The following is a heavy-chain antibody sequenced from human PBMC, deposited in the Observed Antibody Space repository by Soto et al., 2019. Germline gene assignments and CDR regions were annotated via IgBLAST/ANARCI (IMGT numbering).Heavy chain of an antibody. CDR1: GYSFTSYG. Sequence: RGSLKISCKGSGYSFTSYGISWVRQAPGQGLEWMGWISPYNDDTKYAQKLQGRVTMTTDTSTRTAYMNLRGLRSDDTAVYYCARGGYYDSSGSRNYHYYGLDVWGQGTTVTVSS. J-gene: IGHJ6*02. CDR3: ARGGYYDSSGSRNYHYYGLDV. CDR2: ISPYNDDT. D-gene: IGHD3-22*01. V-gene: IGHV1-18*01.